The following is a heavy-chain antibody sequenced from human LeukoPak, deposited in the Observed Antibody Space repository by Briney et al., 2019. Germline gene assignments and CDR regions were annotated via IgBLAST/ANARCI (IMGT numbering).Heavy chain of an antibody. V-gene: IGHV1-18*01. CDR1: GYTFTSYG. Sequence: GASVKVSCKASGYTFTSYGIRWVRQAPGQGLEWMGWISAYNGNTNYAQKLQGRVTMTTDTPTSTAYMELRSLRSDDTAVYYCARDSPYPDYYGSGRPNFLDYWGQGTLVTVSS. D-gene: IGHD3-10*01. CDR3: ARDSPYPDYYGSGRPNFLDY. J-gene: IGHJ4*02. CDR2: ISAYNGNT.